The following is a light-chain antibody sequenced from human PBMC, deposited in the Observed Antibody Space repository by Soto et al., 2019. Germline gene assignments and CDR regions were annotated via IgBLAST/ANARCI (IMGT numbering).Light chain of an antibody. J-gene: IGKJ2*01. Sequence: DIQMTQSPSTLSASVGDRVTITCRASQSISTWLAWYQQKPGKAPKLLMFDASSVESGVPSRFSGSGSGTEFTLSISSLQPDDFATYYCQQYNSPYTFGQGXXL. CDR1: QSISTW. CDR2: DAS. V-gene: IGKV1-5*01. CDR3: QQYNSPYT.